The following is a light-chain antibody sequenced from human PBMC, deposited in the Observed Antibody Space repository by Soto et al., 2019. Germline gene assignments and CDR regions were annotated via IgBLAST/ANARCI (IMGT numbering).Light chain of an antibody. CDR3: QVWDVSSDHPVI. CDR2: DDS. V-gene: IGLV3-21*02. CDR1: NIGSKN. Sequence: SYELTQPPSVSVTPGQTARIACGGNNIGSKNVHWYQQKPGQAPVLVVYDDSDRPSGIPGRFSGSDSGNTATLTISRVEAGDEADYCCQVWDVSSDHPVIFGGGTKLTVL. J-gene: IGLJ2*01.